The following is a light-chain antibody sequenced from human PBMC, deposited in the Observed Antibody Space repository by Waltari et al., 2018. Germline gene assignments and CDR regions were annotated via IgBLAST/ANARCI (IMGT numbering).Light chain of an antibody. CDR3: QQYYSTLIT. CDR1: QSISSY. CDR2: AAS. Sequence: IQMIQSPSSLSASVGGRVSLTCRASQSISSYLTWYQQKPGKAPKLLIYAASSLQSGVPSRFSGSGSGTDFTLTISSLQPEDFAAYYCQQYYSTLITFGQGTRLEIK. J-gene: IGKJ5*01. V-gene: IGKV1-39*01.